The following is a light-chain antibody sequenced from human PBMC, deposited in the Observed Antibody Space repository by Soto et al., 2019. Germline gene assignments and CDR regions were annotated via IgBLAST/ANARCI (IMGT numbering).Light chain of an antibody. CDR3: MQPRQTLYT. Sequence: EIVMTQSPLSLPVTPGAPASISCRSSQRLLHSNGYNYLHWYLQKPVQSPQLLIYLGSNRASGVTDRFSGSGSGTDVTLKISRVEAEDVGVYYCMQPRQTLYTFGQGTKLEIK. V-gene: IGKV2-28*01. CDR2: LGS. J-gene: IGKJ2*01. CDR1: QRLLHSNGYNY.